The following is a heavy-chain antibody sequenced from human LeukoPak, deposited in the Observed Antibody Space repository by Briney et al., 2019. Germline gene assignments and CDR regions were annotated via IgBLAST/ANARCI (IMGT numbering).Heavy chain of an antibody. CDR2: IIPIFGTA. CDR3: ARDFPAGYSGFDYFDY. V-gene: IGHV1-69*05. CDR1: GYTLTELS. J-gene: IGHJ4*02. Sequence: SVKVSCKVSGYTLTELSMHWVRQAPGKGLEWMGRIIPIFGTANYAQKFQGRVTITTDESTSTAYMELSSLRSEDTAVYYCARDFPAGYSGFDYFDYWGQGTLVTVSS. D-gene: IGHD5-12*01.